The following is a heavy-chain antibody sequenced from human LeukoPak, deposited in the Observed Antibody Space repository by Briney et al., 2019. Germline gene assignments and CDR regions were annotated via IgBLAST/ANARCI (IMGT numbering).Heavy chain of an antibody. J-gene: IGHJ5*02. CDR3: ARGGTDYYDSSGYP. CDR2: IIPIFGTT. D-gene: IGHD3-22*01. V-gene: IGHV1-69*13. CDR1: GGTFSSYA. Sequence: SVKVSCKASGGTFSSYAISWVRQAPGQGLEWMGGIIPIFGTTNYAQKFQGRVTITADESTSTAYMGLSSLRSDDTAVYYCARGGTDYYDSSGYPWGQGTLVTVSS.